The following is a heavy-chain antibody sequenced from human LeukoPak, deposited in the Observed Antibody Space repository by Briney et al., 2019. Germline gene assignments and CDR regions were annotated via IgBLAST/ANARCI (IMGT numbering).Heavy chain of an antibody. V-gene: IGHV1-69*13. CDR3: AKVRQLLWSGASDY. D-gene: IGHD3-10*01. CDR2: IIPIFGTA. Sequence: SVKVSCKASGGTFSSYAISWVRQAPGQGLEWMGGIIPIFGTANYAQKFQGRVTITADESTSTAYMELSSLRSEDTAVYYCAKVRQLLWSGASDYWGQGTLVTVSS. J-gene: IGHJ4*02. CDR1: GGTFSSYA.